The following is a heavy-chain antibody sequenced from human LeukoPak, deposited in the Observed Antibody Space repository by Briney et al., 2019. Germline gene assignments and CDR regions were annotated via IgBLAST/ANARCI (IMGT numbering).Heavy chain of an antibody. CDR2: IYSGGST. Sequence: GGSLRLSCAASGFTVSSNYMSWVRQAPGKGLEWVSVIYSGGSTYYADSVKGRFTISRDSSKNTLYLQMNSLRAEDTAVYYCARDLGYGDYYFDYWGQGTLVTVSS. V-gene: IGHV3-53*01. CDR1: GFTVSSNY. D-gene: IGHD4-17*01. CDR3: ARDLGYGDYYFDY. J-gene: IGHJ4*02.